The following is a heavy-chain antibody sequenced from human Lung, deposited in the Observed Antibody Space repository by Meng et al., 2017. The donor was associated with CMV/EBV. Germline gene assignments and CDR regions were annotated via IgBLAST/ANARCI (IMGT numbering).Heavy chain of an antibody. V-gene: IGHV1-2*02. CDR3: ARDNNWGPDY. J-gene: IGHJ4*02. Sequence: SVXVSCKASGYTFTAHYFHWVRQAPGQGLEWMGWIHPHRGDTNYAQQFQGRVTLTRDTSINTGYMELTRLTSDDTAVYYCARDNNWGPDYWGRGTLVTVSS. CDR1: GYTFTAHY. CDR2: IHPHRGDT. D-gene: IGHD7-27*01.